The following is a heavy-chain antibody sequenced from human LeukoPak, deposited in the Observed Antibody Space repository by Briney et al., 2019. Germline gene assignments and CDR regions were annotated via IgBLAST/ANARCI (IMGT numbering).Heavy chain of an antibody. CDR1: GGSFSGYY. Sequence: PSETLSLTCAVYGGSFSGYYWSWIRQPPGKGLEWTGEINHSGSTNYNPSLKSRVTISVDTSKNQFSLKLSSVTAADTAVYYCARGRVKWLLNYWGQGTLVTVSS. CDR2: INHSGST. V-gene: IGHV4-34*01. CDR3: ARGRVKWLLNY. D-gene: IGHD3-22*01. J-gene: IGHJ4*02.